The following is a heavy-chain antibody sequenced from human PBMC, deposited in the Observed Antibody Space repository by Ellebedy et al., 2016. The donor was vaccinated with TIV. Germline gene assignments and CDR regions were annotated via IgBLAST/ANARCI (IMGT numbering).Heavy chain of an antibody. J-gene: IGHJ4*02. Sequence: MPAGSLRLSCAASGFTFSSYAMTWIRQPPGKGLEWIGEINHSGSTNYNPSLKSRVTISVDTSKNQFSLKLSSVTAADTAVYYCARGKIAVAGIADYWGQGTLVTVSS. D-gene: IGHD6-19*01. V-gene: IGHV4-34*01. CDR3: ARGKIAVAGIADY. CDR2: INHSGST. CDR1: GFTFSSYA.